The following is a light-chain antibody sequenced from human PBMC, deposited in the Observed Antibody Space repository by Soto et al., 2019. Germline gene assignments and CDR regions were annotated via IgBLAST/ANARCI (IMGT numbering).Light chain of an antibody. CDR3: QQDESYSYT. Sequence: DIQMTQSPSTLSASVGDRVTITCRASQSISSWLAGYQQKPGKAPKLLIYKASSLERGVPSRFSGSGSGTEFTLPITSLQPDDFATYYCQQDESYSYTFGQGTKLEIK. CDR1: QSISSW. CDR2: KAS. J-gene: IGKJ2*01. V-gene: IGKV1-5*03.